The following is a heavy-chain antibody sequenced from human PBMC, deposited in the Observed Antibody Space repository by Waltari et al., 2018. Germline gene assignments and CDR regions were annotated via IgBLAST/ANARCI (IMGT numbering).Heavy chain of an antibody. CDR3: AKSRGFEY. Sequence: EVQLVESGGGLVQPGGSGRLSCGVSGFTFSRYWMGWVRQTPGKGLEWVANINYDGSQKYYVDSVKGRFTSSRDNAKNSVYLQMNSLRVEDTAVYYCAKSRGFEYWGQGTLITVSS. CDR1: GFTFSRYW. V-gene: IGHV3-7*01. CDR2: INYDGSQK. J-gene: IGHJ4*02. D-gene: IGHD2-2*01.